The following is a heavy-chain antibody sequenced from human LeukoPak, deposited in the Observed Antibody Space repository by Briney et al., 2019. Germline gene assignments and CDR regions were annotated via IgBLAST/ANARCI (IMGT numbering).Heavy chain of an antibody. CDR1: GGSISSGGYY. CDR2: IYYSGST. V-gene: IGHV4-31*03. D-gene: IGHD3-22*01. Sequence: SETLSLTCTVSGGSISSGGYYWSWIRQHPGKGLEWIGYIYYSGSTYYNPSLKSRVTISVDTSKDQFSLKLSSVTAADTAVYYCARDGYYYDSSGYSRYFQHWGQGTLVTVSS. J-gene: IGHJ1*01. CDR3: ARDGYYYDSSGYSRYFQH.